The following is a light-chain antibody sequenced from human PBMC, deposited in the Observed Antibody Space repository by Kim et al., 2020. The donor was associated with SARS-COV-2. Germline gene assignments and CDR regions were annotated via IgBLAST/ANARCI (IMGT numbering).Light chain of an antibody. CDR2: LAS. Sequence: DIQMTQSPSSLSASVGDRVTIACRASQDIRSYLNWYQQKPGKAPQLLIYLASSLQGRVPSRFSGSGSGTDFTLTISSLQPEDFATYYCQQCYTTPGTFGRGTKVDIK. CDR3: QQCYTTPGT. V-gene: IGKV1-39*01. CDR1: QDIRSY. J-gene: IGKJ1*01.